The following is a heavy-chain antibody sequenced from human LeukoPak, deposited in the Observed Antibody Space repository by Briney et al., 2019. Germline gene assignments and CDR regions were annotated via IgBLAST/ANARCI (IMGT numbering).Heavy chain of an antibody. J-gene: IGHJ3*01. Sequence: GGSLTLSCAASGFTFSTYAMNWVRQATGKGLEWVSAISGSGGRTYYADSVEGRFTISRNNSKNTLYLQMNSLRAEDTAVFYCAKELQYCSGSSCYSVGFDVWGQGTMVTVSS. CDR1: GFTFSTYA. CDR3: AKELQYCSGSSCYSVGFDV. D-gene: IGHD2-15*01. V-gene: IGHV3-23*01. CDR2: ISGSGGRT.